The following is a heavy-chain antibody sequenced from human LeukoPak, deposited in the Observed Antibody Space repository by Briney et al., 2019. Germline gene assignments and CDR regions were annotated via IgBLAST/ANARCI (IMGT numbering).Heavy chain of an antibody. CDR1: GYRFTSYD. J-gene: IGHJ4*02. CDR3: ARDGDGDYDFDY. CDR2: INPNSGNT. Sequence: ASVKVSCKASGYRFTSYDLNWVRQATGQGLEWMGWINPNSGNTGYAQKFQGRVTMTRDTSTSTVYMELSSLRSEDTAVYYCARDGDGDYDFDYWGQGTLVTASS. V-gene: IGHV1-8*01. D-gene: IGHD4-17*01.